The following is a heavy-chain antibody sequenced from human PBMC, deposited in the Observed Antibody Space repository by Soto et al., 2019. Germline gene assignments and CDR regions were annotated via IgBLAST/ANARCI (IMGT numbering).Heavy chain of an antibody. V-gene: IGHV4-31*03. CDR1: GCSISSGGYY. D-gene: IGHD3-10*01. J-gene: IGHJ6*02. Sequence: QVQLQESGPGLVKPSQTLSLTCTVSGCSISSGGYYWSWIRQHPGKGLEWIGYISYSGSTYYNPSLKIRVTISVDTSKNQFSLKLGSVTAADTAVYYCARVDYYGSGSYGAYYYYGMDVWGQGTTVTVSS. CDR3: ARVDYYGSGSYGAYYYYGMDV. CDR2: ISYSGST.